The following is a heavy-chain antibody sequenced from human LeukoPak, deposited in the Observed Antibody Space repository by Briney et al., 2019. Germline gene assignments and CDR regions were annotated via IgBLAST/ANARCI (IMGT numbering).Heavy chain of an antibody. CDR2: IYHSGTT. CDR1: DYSISRGYY. V-gene: IGHV4-38-2*01. Sequence: PSETLSLTCAVSDYSISRGYYWGWIRQPPGKGLEWIGTIYHSGTTYYNPSLKSRVTISVDTSKNQFPLKLSSVTAADTAVYYCARAYYYDSWYFDYWGQGTLVTVSS. J-gene: IGHJ4*02. CDR3: ARAYYYDSWYFDY. D-gene: IGHD3-22*01.